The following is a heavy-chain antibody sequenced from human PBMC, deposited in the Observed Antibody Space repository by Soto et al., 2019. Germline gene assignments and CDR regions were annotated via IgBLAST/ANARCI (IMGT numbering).Heavy chain of an antibody. CDR1: GFTFSSYG. J-gene: IGHJ4*02. D-gene: IGHD2-2*01. V-gene: IGHV3-33*01. CDR3: AGASPSTPDHEMAPDY. CDR2: IWYDGSNK. Sequence: GGSLRLSCAASGFTFSSYGMHWVRQAPGKGLEWVAVIWYDGSNKYYADSVKGRFTISRDNSKNTLYLQMNSLRAEDTAVYYCAGASPSTPDHEMAPDYWGQGTLVTVSS.